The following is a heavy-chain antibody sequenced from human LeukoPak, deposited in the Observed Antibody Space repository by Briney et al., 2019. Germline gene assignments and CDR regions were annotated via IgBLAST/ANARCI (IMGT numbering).Heavy chain of an antibody. V-gene: IGHV3-48*02. D-gene: IGHD3-9*01. CDR1: GLPFSDYV. CDR3: ARDHDWAFHY. CDR2: INHNAETI. Sequence: QAGGSLRLSCAASGLPFSDYVMSWVRQAPGEGLEWIAYINHNAETIYYADSVKGRFTISRDNAKNSLSLQMNSLRDEDTAVYYCARDHDWAFHYWGQGTRVTVSS. J-gene: IGHJ4*02.